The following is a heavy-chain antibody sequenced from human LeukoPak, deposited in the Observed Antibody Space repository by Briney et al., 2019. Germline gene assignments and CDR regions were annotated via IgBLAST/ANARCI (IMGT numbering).Heavy chain of an antibody. J-gene: IGHJ5*02. D-gene: IGHD3-9*01. V-gene: IGHV1-8*02. CDR1: GYSFNSQG. CDR3: ARGSYFDPVMGFDP. CDR2: MNPNSGNT. Sequence: GASVKVSCKASGYSFNSQGMNWVRQAPGQGLEWMGWMNPNSGNTGYAQKFQGRVTMTRNTSISTAYMELSSLRSEDTAVYYCARGSYFDPVMGFDPWGQGTLVTVSS.